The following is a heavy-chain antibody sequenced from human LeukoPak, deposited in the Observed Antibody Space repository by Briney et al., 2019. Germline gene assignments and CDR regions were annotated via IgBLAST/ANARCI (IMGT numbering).Heavy chain of an antibody. CDR1: TFTFSQYW. CDR2: IRHDGSEI. D-gene: IGHD2-15*01. J-gene: IGHJ4*02. Sequence: GGSLRLSCAASTFTFSQYWMSWVRQAPGKGLEWVANIRHDGSEIYYVDAVKGRFTISRDNAKNSLYLQMNSLRAEDTAVYYCTRSLGYWGQGTLVTVSS. V-gene: IGHV3-7*02. CDR3: TRSLGY.